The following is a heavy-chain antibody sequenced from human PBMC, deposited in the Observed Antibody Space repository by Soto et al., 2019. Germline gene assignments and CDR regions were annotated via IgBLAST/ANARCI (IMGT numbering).Heavy chain of an antibody. J-gene: IGHJ4*02. CDR1: GGSITSYR. CDR3: ARESGDNWDYEAY. V-gene: IGHV4-4*07. D-gene: IGHD1-7*01. CDR2: INTSGNT. Sequence: QVQLQESGPGLVKPLETLSLTCTVSGGSITSYRWSWIRQSAGKGLEWIGRINTSGNTHDNPSLKSRVTVSIDTSRNQFFLTVNSVTAADSAVYYCARESGDNWDYEAYWGQGTPVTVSS.